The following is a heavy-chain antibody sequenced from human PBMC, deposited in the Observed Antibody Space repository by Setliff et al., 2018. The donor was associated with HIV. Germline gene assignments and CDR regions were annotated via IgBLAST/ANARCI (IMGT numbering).Heavy chain of an antibody. V-gene: IGHV1-18*01. CDR1: GYIFTTFG. D-gene: IGHD6-13*01. J-gene: IGHJ5*02. CDR3: AKSGGRGSWYRSNWFDP. CDR2: INTHNGNT. Sequence: ASVKVSCKASGYIFTTFGFSWVRQAPGQGLEWMGWINTHNGNTHYAQRFQGRVTITTDESTSTAYMELSSLRAEDTAVYYCAKSGGRGSWYRSNWFDPWGQGTLVTVSS.